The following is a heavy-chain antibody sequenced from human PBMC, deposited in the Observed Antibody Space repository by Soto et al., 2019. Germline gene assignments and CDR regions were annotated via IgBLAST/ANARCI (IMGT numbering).Heavy chain of an antibody. Sequence: PGGSLRLACAASGFTFSSYAMSWVRQAPGKGLEWVSAISGSGGSTYYADSVKGRFTISRDNSKNTLYLQMNSLRAEDTAVYYCAKDVNQYYDYVWGSYRSGNYYYYYGMDVWGQGTTVTVSS. D-gene: IGHD3-16*02. J-gene: IGHJ6*02. CDR1: GFTFSSYA. CDR2: ISGSGGST. V-gene: IGHV3-23*01. CDR3: AKDVNQYYDYVWGSYRSGNYYYYYGMDV.